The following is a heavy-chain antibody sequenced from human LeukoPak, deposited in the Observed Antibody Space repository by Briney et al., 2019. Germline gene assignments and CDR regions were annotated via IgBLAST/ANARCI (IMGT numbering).Heavy chain of an antibody. D-gene: IGHD2-8*01. J-gene: IGHJ4*02. CDR3: ARAPMAPLSDFDY. Sequence: GGSLRLSCAAAGFTLSAYSMHWVRQAPGRGLEWVSSISSSDSYIYYADSVKGRFTISRDNAKNSLYLQMSSLRAEDTAVYYCARAPMAPLSDFDYWGQGTLVTVSS. CDR1: GFTLSAYS. V-gene: IGHV3-21*01. CDR2: ISSSDSYI.